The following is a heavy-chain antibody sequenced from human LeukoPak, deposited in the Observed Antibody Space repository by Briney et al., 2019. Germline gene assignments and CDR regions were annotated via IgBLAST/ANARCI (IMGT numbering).Heavy chain of an antibody. CDR2: IYSKTDGGTT. Sequence: GGSLRLSCAASGFTFSNAWMSWVRQAPGKGLEWVGRIYSKTDGGTTDYAAPVRGRFTISRDDPKNTLYLQMNSLKTEDTAVYYCSPSGLTVTTYWGQGTPVTVSS. V-gene: IGHV3-15*01. D-gene: IGHD4-11*01. CDR1: GFTFSNAW. J-gene: IGHJ4*02. CDR3: SPSGLTVTTY.